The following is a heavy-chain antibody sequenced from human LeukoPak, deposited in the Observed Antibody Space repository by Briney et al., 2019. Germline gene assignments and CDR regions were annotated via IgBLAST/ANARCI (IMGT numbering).Heavy chain of an antibody. V-gene: IGHV3-23*01. Sequence: GGSLRLSCAASGFTFSSYAMSWVRQAPGKGLGWVSAISGSGGSTYYADSVKGRFTISRDNSKNTLYLQMNSLRAEDTAVYYCAKDLSGYSYGPIPYYYYGMDVWGQGTTVTVSS. CDR2: ISGSGGST. CDR1: GFTFSSYA. J-gene: IGHJ6*02. CDR3: AKDLSGYSYGPIPYYYYGMDV. D-gene: IGHD5-18*01.